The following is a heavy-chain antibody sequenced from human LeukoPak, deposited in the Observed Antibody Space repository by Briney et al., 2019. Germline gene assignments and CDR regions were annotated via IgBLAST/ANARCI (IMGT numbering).Heavy chain of an antibody. D-gene: IGHD3-10*01. CDR3: AKDLATYYYGSGSPDY. J-gene: IGHJ4*02. V-gene: IGHV3-30*02. CDR1: GFTFSSYG. CDR2: IRYDGSNK. Sequence: GGSLRLSCAASGFTFSSYGMHWVRQAPGKGLEWVAFIRYDGSNKYYADSVKGRFTISRDNSKNTLYLQMNSLRAEDTAVYYCAKDLATYYYGSGSPDYWGQGTLVTVSS.